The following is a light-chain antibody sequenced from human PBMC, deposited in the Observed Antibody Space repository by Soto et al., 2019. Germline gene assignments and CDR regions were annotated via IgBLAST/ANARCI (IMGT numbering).Light chain of an antibody. Sequence: DVVMTQSPLSLPVTLGQPASISCKSSQSLVYSDGYTYLNWFQQRPGQSPRRLIYKVSNRDSGVPDRFSGSGSGTDFTLKISRVEAEDVGVYNRMQGIYWPPGYTFGQGTKLEI. CDR1: QSLVYSDGYTY. CDR2: KVS. V-gene: IGKV2-30*01. CDR3: MQGIYWPPGYT. J-gene: IGKJ2*01.